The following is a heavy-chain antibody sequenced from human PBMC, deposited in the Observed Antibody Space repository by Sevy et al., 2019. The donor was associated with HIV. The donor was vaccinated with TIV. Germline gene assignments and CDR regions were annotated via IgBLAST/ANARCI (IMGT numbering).Heavy chain of an antibody. V-gene: IGHV3-53*01. CDR2: IYSGGST. D-gene: IGHD3-10*01. Sequence: GGSLRLSCAASGFTVSSNYMSWVRQAPGKGLEWVSVIYSGGSTYYADSVKGRFTISRDNSKNTLYLKMNSLRAEDTDVYYCARARGSGSYYNNDYWGQGTLVTVSS. J-gene: IGHJ4*02. CDR1: GFTVSSNY. CDR3: ARARGSGSYYNNDY.